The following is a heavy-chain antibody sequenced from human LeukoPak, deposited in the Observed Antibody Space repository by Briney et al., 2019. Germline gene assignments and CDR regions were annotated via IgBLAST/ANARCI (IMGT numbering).Heavy chain of an antibody. J-gene: IGHJ4*02. CDR2: MYSSGST. D-gene: IGHD3-22*01. V-gene: IGHV4-4*07. Sequence: SETLSLTCTVSGDSIGSYYWSWIRQPAGKGLEWIGRMYSSGSTNYNPSLKSRVIMSVDTSKNQFSLKLSSVTAADTAIYYCARDRGAQHYYQSFGYYYFDYWGQGTLVTVSS. CDR3: ARDRGAQHYYQSFGYYYFDY. CDR1: GDSIGSYY.